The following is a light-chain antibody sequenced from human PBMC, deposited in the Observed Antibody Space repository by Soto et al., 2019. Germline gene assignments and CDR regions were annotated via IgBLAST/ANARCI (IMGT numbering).Light chain of an antibody. CDR1: QGVRHY. CDR2: AAS. CDR3: QQRNIWPLT. V-gene: IGKV3-11*01. Sequence: EIRLTQSPSTLSLSPGERATITCRASQGVRHYLAWYQQKPGQAPRLLIYAASTRATGIPARFRGSGSGTDFTLTISSLQPEDFAVYYCQQRNIWPLTFGPGTKVDIK. J-gene: IGKJ3*01.